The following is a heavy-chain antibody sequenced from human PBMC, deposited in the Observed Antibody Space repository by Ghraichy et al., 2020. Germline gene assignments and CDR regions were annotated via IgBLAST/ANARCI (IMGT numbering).Heavy chain of an antibody. V-gene: IGHV3-53*01. J-gene: IGHJ4*02. Sequence: GGSLRLSCAASGFTVSSNYMSWVRQAPGKGLEWVSVIYSGGGTYYADSVKGRFTISRDNSKNTLYLQMNSLRAEATAVYYCARGNYYASPLFDWGQGTLVTVSS. CDR2: IYSGGGT. CDR3: ARGNYYASPLFD. D-gene: IGHD3-10*01. CDR1: GFTVSSNY.